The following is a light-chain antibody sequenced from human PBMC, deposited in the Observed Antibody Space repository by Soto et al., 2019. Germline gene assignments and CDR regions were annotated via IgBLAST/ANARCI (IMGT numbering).Light chain of an antibody. J-gene: IGLJ1*01. Sequence: QSVLTQPASVSGSPGQSITISCTGTSSDVGGYNYVSWYQQHPGKAPKLMIYEVSNRPSGVSNRFSGSKSGNTASLTISGPQAEDEADYYCSSYTSSSTRVFGTGTQVTVL. CDR3: SSYTSSSTRV. CDR1: SSDVGGYNY. V-gene: IGLV2-14*01. CDR2: EVS.